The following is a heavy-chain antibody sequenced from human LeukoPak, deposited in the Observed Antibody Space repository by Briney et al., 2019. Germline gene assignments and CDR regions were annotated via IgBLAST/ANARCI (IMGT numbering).Heavy chain of an antibody. CDR3: ARVNMATTQINFDY. Sequence: SETLSLNFNGSGCPHRRFHRGLVRQPAREGPELNWRIYTSGSTNYNPSLKSRVTMSVDTSKNQFSLKLSSVTAADTAVYYCARVNMATTQINFDYWGQGTLVTVSS. J-gene: IGHJ4*02. CDR2: IYTSGST. V-gene: IGHV4-4*07. CDR1: GCPHRRFH. D-gene: IGHD5-24*01.